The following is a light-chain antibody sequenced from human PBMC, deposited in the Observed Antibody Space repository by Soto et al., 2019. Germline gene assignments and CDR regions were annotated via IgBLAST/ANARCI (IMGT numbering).Light chain of an antibody. CDR2: AAS. V-gene: IGKV1-39*01. Sequence: DIQMTQSPSSLSASVEARVLITCRARQSISNHLNWYQQKPGKAPKLLIFAASSLQSGVPSRFSGSRSGPDLPLTIRGLLGEDLATYYCERSWRSPPSFGEGTKVEIK. CDR3: ERSWRSPPS. CDR1: QSISNH. J-gene: IGKJ4*02.